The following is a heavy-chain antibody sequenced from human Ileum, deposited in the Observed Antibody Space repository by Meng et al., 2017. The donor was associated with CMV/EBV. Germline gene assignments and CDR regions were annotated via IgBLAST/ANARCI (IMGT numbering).Heavy chain of an antibody. D-gene: IGHD1-26*01. J-gene: IGHJ6*02. Sequence: GESLKISCAVSGFTFSSSWMTWVRQAPGKGLEWVAVISFDGRNQYYADSVKGRFTISRDNSKNTLYLQMNSLRAEDTAVYYCAKGGSGSYPTYGMDVWGQGTTVTVSS. CDR1: GFTFSSSW. CDR3: AKGGSGSYPTYGMDV. V-gene: IGHV3-30*18. CDR2: ISFDGRNQ.